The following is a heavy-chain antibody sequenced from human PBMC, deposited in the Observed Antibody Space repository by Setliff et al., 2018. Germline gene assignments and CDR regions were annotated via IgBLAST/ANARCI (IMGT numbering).Heavy chain of an antibody. CDR1: GGSINSDSHY. CDR2: IFYNGMA. Sequence: SETLSLTCVVSGGSINSDSHYWGWIRQPPGKGLEWIGSIFYNGMAYYNPSLKSRVTISVDTSKNQFSLNLNSVTAADTAVYYCARGRNVAARLLDTWGQGVLVTVSS. D-gene: IGHD6-6*01. CDR3: ARGRNVAARLLDT. V-gene: IGHV4-39*07. J-gene: IGHJ5*02.